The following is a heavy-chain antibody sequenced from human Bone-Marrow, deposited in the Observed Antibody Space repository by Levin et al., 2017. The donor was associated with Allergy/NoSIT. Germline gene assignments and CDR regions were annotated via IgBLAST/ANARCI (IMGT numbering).Heavy chain of an antibody. CDR1: GFTFSSYG. V-gene: IGHV3-30*18. Sequence: GGSLRLSCAASGFTFSSYGMHWVRQAPGKGLEWVAVISYDGSNKYYADSVKGRFTISRDNSKNTLYLQMNSLRAEDTAVYYCAKDNLAAAGTVIGYWGQGTLVTVSS. CDR3: AKDNLAAAGTVIGY. J-gene: IGHJ4*02. CDR2: ISYDGSNK. D-gene: IGHD6-13*01.